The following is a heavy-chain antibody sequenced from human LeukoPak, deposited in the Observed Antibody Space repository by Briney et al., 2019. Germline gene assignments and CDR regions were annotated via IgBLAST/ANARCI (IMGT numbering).Heavy chain of an antibody. V-gene: IGHV4-30-2*01. Sequence: TLSLTCAVSGGSISSGDSSWSWIRQPPGKGLEWIGYIYHSGSTYYNPSLKSRVTISVDRSKNQFSLKLSSVTAADTAVYYCARDNGGARWLVDWGQGTLVTVSS. D-gene: IGHD2-21*01. CDR1: GGSISSGDSS. CDR2: IYHSGST. CDR3: ARDNGGARWLVD. J-gene: IGHJ4*02.